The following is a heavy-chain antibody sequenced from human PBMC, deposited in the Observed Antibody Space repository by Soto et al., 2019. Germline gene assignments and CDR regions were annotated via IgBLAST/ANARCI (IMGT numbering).Heavy chain of an antibody. V-gene: IGHV3-30*18. CDR2: ISYDGSNK. CDR3: AKWGYYYGSGSYPQYYYYGMDV. Sequence: QVQLVESGGGVVQPGRSLRLSCAASGFTFSSYGMHWVRQAPGKGLEWVAVISYDGSNKYYADSVKGRFTISRDNSKNTLYLQMNSLRAEDTAVYYCAKWGYYYGSGSYPQYYYYGMDVWGQGTTFTVSS. D-gene: IGHD3-10*01. J-gene: IGHJ6*02. CDR1: GFTFSSYG.